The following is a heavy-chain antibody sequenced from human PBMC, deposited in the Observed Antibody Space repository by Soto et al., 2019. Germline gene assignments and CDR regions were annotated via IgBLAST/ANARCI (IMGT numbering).Heavy chain of an antibody. CDR1: GLTFSSHT. CDR2: ITSSSDTI. Sequence: GGSLRLSCVVSGLTFSSHTMNWVRQAPGRGLEWVAYITSSSDTIYYSDSVKGRFTISRDNGKNSLFLQMNSLRDEDTAVYYCARVVVVIPPGYYYAMDVWGQGTTVTVSS. J-gene: IGHJ6*02. V-gene: IGHV3-48*02. CDR3: ARVVVVIPPGYYYAMDV. D-gene: IGHD3-22*01.